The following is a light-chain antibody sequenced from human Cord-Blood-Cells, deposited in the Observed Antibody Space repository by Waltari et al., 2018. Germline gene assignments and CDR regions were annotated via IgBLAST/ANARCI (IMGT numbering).Light chain of an antibody. Sequence: EIVLTQSPGTLSLSPGERATLSCRASQSVSSSYLAWHQQKPGQAPRLLIYGASSRATGIPDRFSGSGSGSDFTLTISRLEPEDFAVYSCQQYGSSLYTFGQGTKLEIK. CDR3: QQYGSSLYT. CDR2: GAS. J-gene: IGKJ2*01. CDR1: QSVSSSY. V-gene: IGKV3-20*01.